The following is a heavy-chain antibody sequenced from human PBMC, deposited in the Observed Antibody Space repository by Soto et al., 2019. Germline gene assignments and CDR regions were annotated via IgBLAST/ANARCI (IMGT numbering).Heavy chain of an antibody. CDR1: GGSISSGGYY. CDR3: ARDSSGYYGYYYGRDV. Sequence: SETLSLTCTVSGGSISSGGYYWSWIRQHPGKGLEWIGYIYYSGSTYYNPSLKSRVTISVDTSKNQFSLKLSSVTAADTAVYYCARDSSGYYGYYYGRDVWGQGTTVTVS. D-gene: IGHD3-22*01. CDR2: IYYSGST. V-gene: IGHV4-31*03. J-gene: IGHJ6*02.